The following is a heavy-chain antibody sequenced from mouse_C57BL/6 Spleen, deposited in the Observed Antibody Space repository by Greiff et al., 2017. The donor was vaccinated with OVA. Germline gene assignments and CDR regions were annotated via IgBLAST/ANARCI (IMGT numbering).Heavy chain of an antibody. Sequence: QVQLQQSGAELVRPGTSVKLSCKASGYTFTSYWMHWVKQRPGQGLEWIGVIDPSDSYTNYNQKFKGKATLTVDTSSSTAYMQLSSLTSEDSAVYYCAREDYGNYWYFDVWGTGTTVTVSS. D-gene: IGHD2-1*01. V-gene: IGHV1-59*01. J-gene: IGHJ1*03. CDR1: GYTFTSYW. CDR2: IDPSDSYT. CDR3: AREDYGNYWYFDV.